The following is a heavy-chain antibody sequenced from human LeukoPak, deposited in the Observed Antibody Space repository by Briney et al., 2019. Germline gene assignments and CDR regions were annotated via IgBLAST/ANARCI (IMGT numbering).Heavy chain of an antibody. D-gene: IGHD4-17*01. J-gene: IGHJ5*02. V-gene: IGHV3-74*01. Sequence: PGGSLRLSCAASGFMFSKYRMHWVRQVPGKGRVWVARIYNDGSTTNYADSVKGRFTISRDNAANTLFLQMSSLRAEDTAVYYCAREKDDHGDPGPLDAWGQGDLVTVSS. CDR2: IYNDGSTT. CDR1: GFMFSKYR. CDR3: AREKDDHGDPGPLDA.